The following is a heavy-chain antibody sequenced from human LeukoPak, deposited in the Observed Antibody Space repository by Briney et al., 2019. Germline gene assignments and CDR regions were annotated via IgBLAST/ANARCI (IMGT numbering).Heavy chain of an antibody. CDR1: GGSISSHY. CDR3: AAIKRGYDDLHFHY. V-gene: IGHV4-59*11. D-gene: IGHD2-15*01. CDR2: TWYFGST. Sequence: SETLCLTCTVTGGSISSHYCGCLRQPPGKGLEWIGNTWYFGSTSYNPSLSNRVTISEDTSKNHISLKLSSVTAADTAIYYCAAIKRGYDDLHFHYWGQGRLVTVS. J-gene: IGHJ4*02.